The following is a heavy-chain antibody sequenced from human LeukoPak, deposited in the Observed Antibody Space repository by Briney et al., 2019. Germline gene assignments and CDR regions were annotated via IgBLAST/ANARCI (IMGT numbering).Heavy chain of an antibody. Sequence: GGSLRLSCAASGFTFSSYAMSWVRQAPGKGLEWVSAISGSGGSTHYADSVRGRFTVSRDTSKSTLFLQMNSLRADDTATYFCAKDIFRWSFDYWAQGVLVTVSS. CDR2: ISGSGGST. J-gene: IGHJ4*02. CDR3: AKDIFRWSFDY. D-gene: IGHD2-21*01. V-gene: IGHV3-23*01. CDR1: GFTFSSYA.